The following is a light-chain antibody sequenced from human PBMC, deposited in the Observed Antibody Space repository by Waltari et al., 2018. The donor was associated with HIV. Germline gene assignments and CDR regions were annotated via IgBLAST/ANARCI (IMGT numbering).Light chain of an antibody. CDR3: QQYNNWPRT. CDR1: QSVSSN. V-gene: IGKV3-15*01. Sequence: EIVMTQSPATLSVSPGERATLSCRASQSVSSNLAWYQQKPGQAPRLLIYGASTRATGIPARFSGSGAGTEFTLTISSLQSEDCAVYCCQQYNNWPRTFGQGTKVEIK. J-gene: IGKJ1*01. CDR2: GAS.